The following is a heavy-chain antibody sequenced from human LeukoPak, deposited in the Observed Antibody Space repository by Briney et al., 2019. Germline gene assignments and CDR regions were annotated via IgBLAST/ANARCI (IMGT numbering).Heavy chain of an antibody. D-gene: IGHD6-6*01. CDR1: GGSISSGTYY. CDR2: IHYSGTT. V-gene: IGHV4-39*01. Sequence: SETLSLTCTVSGGSISSGTYYWGWIRQAPGKGLEWIGSIHYSGTTYYNPSLKSRVTISVDSSKNQFSLKLTSVSAADTAIYYCATRSSFYHYMDVWGRGTTVGVSS. J-gene: IGHJ6*03. CDR3: ATRSSFYHYMDV.